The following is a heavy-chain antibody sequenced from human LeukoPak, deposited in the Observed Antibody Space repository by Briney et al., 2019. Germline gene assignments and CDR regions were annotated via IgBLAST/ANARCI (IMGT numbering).Heavy chain of an antibody. J-gene: IGHJ6*03. D-gene: IGHD3-10*01. Sequence: ASVKVSCKASGYTFTSYGISWVRQAPGQGLEWMGWISAYNGNTNYAQKLQGRVTMTRNTSISTAYMELSSLRSEDTAVYYCARGRMVRGVIGYYYYYYMDVWGKGTTVTISS. CDR2: ISAYNGNT. CDR1: GYTFTSYG. V-gene: IGHV1-18*01. CDR3: ARGRMVRGVIGYYYYYYMDV.